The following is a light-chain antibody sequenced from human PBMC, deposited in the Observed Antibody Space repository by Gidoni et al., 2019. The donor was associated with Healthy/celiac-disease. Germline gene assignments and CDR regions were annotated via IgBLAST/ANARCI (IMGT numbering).Light chain of an antibody. CDR2: GAY. J-gene: IGKJ2*01. CDR1: QSVSSSY. V-gene: IGKV3-20*01. Sequence: IVLPQSPGTLSVSPGERSTLSCRASQSVSSSYLAWYQQKPGQAPRHLIYGAYSRATGIPDRFSGSGSGTGCTLTISRLEPEDVAVYYCQQYGSSPPYTFGQGTKLEIK. CDR3: QQYGSSPPYT.